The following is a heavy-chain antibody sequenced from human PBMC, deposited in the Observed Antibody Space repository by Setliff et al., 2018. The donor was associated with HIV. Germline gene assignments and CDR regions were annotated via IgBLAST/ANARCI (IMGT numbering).Heavy chain of an antibody. V-gene: IGHV4-34*01. CDR2: INHSGST. D-gene: IGHD3-22*01. CDR3: ARGPSYYDSSGYNY. J-gene: IGHJ4*02. CDR1: GGSFSGYY. Sequence: PSETLSLTCAVYGGSFSGYYWSWSRQPPGKGLEWIGEINHSGSTYYHPSLKSRVTISVDTSKNQFSLKLNSVTAADTAVYYCARGPSYYDSSGYNYWGQGALVTVSS.